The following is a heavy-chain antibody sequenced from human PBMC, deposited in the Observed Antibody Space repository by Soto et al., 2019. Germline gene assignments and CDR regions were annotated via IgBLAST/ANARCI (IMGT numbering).Heavy chain of an antibody. J-gene: IGHJ6*02. CDR3: ARDNGPPTYYDFWSGSPASGMDV. CDR2: IIPIFGTA. CDR1: GGTLSSYA. Sequence: SVKVSCKASGGTLSSYAISWVRQAPGQGLEWMGGIIPIFGTANYAQKFQGRVTITADESTSTAYMELSSLRSEDTAVYYCARDNGPPTYYDFWSGSPASGMDVWGQGTTVTVSS. D-gene: IGHD3-3*01. V-gene: IGHV1-69*13.